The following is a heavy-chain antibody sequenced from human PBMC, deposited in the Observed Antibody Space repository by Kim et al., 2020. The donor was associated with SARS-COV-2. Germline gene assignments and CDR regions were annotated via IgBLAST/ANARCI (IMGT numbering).Heavy chain of an antibody. Sequence: ASVKVSCKASGYIFSKNGIDWVRQAPGQSLEWMGWINIADGNTEYSEKFYDRLTITRDTSASASYLELSSLTSEDTAVYYCARGGPFSGSGSPCDFWGQGALGTVSS. CDR1: GYIFSKNG. CDR2: INIADGNT. V-gene: IGHV1-3*04. CDR3: ARGGPFSGSGSPCDF. J-gene: IGHJ4*02. D-gene: IGHD3-10*01.